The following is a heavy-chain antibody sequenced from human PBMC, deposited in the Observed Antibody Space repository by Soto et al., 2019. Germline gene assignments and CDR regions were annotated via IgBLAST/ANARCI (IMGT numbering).Heavy chain of an antibody. D-gene: IGHD5-12*01. CDR2: ISSSSGST. V-gene: IGHV3-11*06. J-gene: IGHJ6*02. CDR1: GFTFSDYY. CDR3: ARDRGGYDRLYYYHGMDV. Sequence: LRLSCAASGFTFSDYYMSWIRQAPGKGLEYISYISSSSGSTNYADSVKGRFTISRDNAKNSLYLQMSSLRAEDTAVYYCARDRGGYDRLYYYHGMDVWGQGTTVTVSS.